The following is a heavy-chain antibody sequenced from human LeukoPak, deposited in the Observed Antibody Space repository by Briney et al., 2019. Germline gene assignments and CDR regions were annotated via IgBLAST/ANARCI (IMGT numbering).Heavy chain of an antibody. J-gene: IGHJ5*02. D-gene: IGHD3-22*01. CDR2: ISYDGSNK. Sequence: GGSLRLSCAASGFAFSSYAMHWVRQAPVKGLEWVAVISYDGSNKYYADSVRGRFTISRDNSKNTLYLQMNSLRAEDTAVYYCARGGNYYDDSGYSPWGQGTLVTVSS. CDR1: GFAFSSYA. V-gene: IGHV3-30-3*01. CDR3: ARGGNYYDDSGYSP.